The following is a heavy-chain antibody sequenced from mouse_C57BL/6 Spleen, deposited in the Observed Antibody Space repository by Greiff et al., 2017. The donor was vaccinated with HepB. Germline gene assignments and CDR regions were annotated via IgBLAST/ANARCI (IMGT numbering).Heavy chain of an antibody. Sequence: EVKVVESGGGLVKPGGSLKLSCAASGFTFSSYTMSWVRQTPEKRLEWVATISGGGGNTYYPDSVKGRFTISRDNAKNTLYLQMSSLRSEDTALYYCARPGYDEAWFAYWGQGTLVTVSA. CDR3: ARPGYDEAWFAY. CDR2: ISGGGGNT. J-gene: IGHJ3*01. CDR1: GFTFSSYT. D-gene: IGHD2-2*01. V-gene: IGHV5-9*01.